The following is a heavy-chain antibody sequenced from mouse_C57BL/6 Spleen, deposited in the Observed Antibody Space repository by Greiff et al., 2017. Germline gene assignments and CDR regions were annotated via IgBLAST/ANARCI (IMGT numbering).Heavy chain of an antibody. CDR1: GYSITSGYF. CDR2: ISYDGSN. CDR3: ARAGTSVAY. J-gene: IGHJ3*01. Sequence: EVKLQESGPGLVKPSQSLSLTCSVTGYSITSGYFSNWLRPFPGNQLEWMAFISYDGSNNYNHSLKNRITITRDTSKNHLFLKLSAVTTEDTAACYCARAGTSVAYWGQGTLVTVSA. D-gene: IGHD4-1*01. V-gene: IGHV3-6*01.